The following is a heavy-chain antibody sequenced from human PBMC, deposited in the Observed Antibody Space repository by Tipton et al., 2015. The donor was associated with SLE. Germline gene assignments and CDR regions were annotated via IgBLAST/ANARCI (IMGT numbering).Heavy chain of an antibody. CDR3: ARLLSDYYGMDV. J-gene: IGHJ6*02. V-gene: IGHV4-4*08. CDR1: GGSISSYP. CDR2: IYTSGGT. Sequence: TLSLTCTVSGGSISSYPWTWIRQPPGKGLELVGYIYTSGGTNYNPSLKSRVTISVDTSKNQFSLKLSSVTAADTAVYYCARLLSDYYGMDVWGQGTTVTVSS.